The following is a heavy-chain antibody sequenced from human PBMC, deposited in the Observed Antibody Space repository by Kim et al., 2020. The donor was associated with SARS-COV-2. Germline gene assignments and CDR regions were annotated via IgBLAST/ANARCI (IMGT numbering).Heavy chain of an antibody. CDR1: GFTFSSYA. CDR3: AKTGSDYPNPYYYYYGMDV. J-gene: IGHJ6*02. CDR2: ISGSGGST. V-gene: IGHV3-23*01. Sequence: GGSLRLSCAASGFTFSSYAMSWVRQAPGKGLEWVSAISGSGGSTYYADSVKGRFTISRDNSKNTLYLQMNSLRAEDTAVYYCAKTGSDYPNPYYYYYGMDVWGQGTTVTVSS. D-gene: IGHD3-10*01.